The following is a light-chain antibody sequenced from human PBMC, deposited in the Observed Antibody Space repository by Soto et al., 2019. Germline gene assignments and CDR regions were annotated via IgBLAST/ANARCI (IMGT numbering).Light chain of an antibody. CDR2: NTY. Sequence: QSLLTQPPSASGTPGQRVTISCSGSSSNIGSHTVNWYQQLPGTAPRLLIYNTYYRPSGVPDRFSGSKSGTSASLAISGLQSEDEADYYCAAWDDSLNGVVFGGGTKVTVL. CDR1: SSNIGSHT. V-gene: IGLV1-44*01. CDR3: AAWDDSLNGVV. J-gene: IGLJ2*01.